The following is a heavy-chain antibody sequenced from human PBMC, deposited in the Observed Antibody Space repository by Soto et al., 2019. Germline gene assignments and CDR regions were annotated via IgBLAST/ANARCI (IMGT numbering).Heavy chain of an antibody. J-gene: IGHJ3*02. CDR1: GYTFTSYG. V-gene: IGHV1-18*01. Sequence: ASVKVSCKASGYTFTSYGISGVRQAPGQGLEWMGWISAYNGNTNYAQKLQGRVTMTTDTSTSTAYMELRSLRSDDTAVYYCAREGNYYDSSGYYYPDAFDIWGQGTMVTVSS. CDR2: ISAYNGNT. CDR3: AREGNYYDSSGYYYPDAFDI. D-gene: IGHD3-22*01.